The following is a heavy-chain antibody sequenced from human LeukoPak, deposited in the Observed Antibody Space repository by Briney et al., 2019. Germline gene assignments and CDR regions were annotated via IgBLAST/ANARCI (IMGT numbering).Heavy chain of an antibody. V-gene: IGHV3-9*01. CDR3: AKVKHYGSRSRNGFLFDY. CDR2: ISRNSGSI. J-gene: IGHJ4*02. D-gene: IGHD3-10*01. CDR1: GFTFDDYA. Sequence: GGSLRLSCAASGFTFDDYAMHWVRQAPGKGLEWVSGISRNSGSIGYADSVKGRFTISRDNAKNSLYLQMNSLRAEDTALYYCAKVKHYGSRSRNGFLFDYWGQGTLVTVSS.